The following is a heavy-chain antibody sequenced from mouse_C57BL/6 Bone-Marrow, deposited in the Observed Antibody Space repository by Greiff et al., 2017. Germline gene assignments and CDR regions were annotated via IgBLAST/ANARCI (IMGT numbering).Heavy chain of an antibody. Sequence: QVQLQQSGAELVRPGTSVKVSCKASGYAFTNYLIEWVKQRPGQGLEWIGVINPGSGGTNYNEKFKGKATLTADTSSSTAYMQLSSLPSEDSAVYFCARWGEYWGQGALVTVSA. V-gene: IGHV1-54*01. CDR3: ARWGEY. CDR1: GYAFTNYL. CDR2: INPGSGGT. J-gene: IGHJ3*01.